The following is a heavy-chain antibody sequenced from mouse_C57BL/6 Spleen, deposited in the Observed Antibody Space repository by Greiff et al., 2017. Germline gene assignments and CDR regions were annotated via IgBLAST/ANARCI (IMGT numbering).Heavy chain of an antibody. V-gene: IGHV2-6*03. D-gene: IGHD4-1*01. Sequence: VKLQESGPGLVAPSQSLSITCTVSGFSLTSYGVHWVRQPPGKGLEWLVVIWSDGSTTYNSALKSRLSISKDNSKSQVFLKMNSLQTDDTAMYYCARSLGLYYAMDYWGQGTSVTVSS. CDR1: GFSLTSYG. CDR2: IWSDGST. J-gene: IGHJ4*01. CDR3: ARSLGLYYAMDY.